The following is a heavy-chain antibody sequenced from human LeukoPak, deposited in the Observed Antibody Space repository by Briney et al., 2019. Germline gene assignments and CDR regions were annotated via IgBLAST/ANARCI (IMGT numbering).Heavy chain of an antibody. CDR3: ARSDRGAARDY. Sequence: ASVKVSCKASGYTFSNSGISWVRQAPGQGLEWMGWISAYNDNTNYAQKLQGRVTMTTDTSTSTAYMELRSLRSDDTAVYYCARSDRGAARDYWGQGTLVTVSS. D-gene: IGHD6-6*01. J-gene: IGHJ4*02. CDR1: GYTFSNSG. V-gene: IGHV1-18*01. CDR2: ISAYNDNT.